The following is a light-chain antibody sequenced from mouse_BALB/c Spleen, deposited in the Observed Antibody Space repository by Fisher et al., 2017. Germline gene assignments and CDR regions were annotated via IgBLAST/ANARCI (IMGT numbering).Light chain of an antibody. Sequence: IVLTQTPAIMSASLGEEITLTCSASSSVSYMHWYQQKSGTSPKLLIYSTSNLASGVPSRFSGSGSGTFYSLTISSMEAEDAATYYCQQRSSYPFTFGPGTKLEIK. CDR2: STS. V-gene: IGKV4-80*01. CDR1: SSVSY. J-gene: IGKJ4*01. CDR3: QQRSSYPFT.